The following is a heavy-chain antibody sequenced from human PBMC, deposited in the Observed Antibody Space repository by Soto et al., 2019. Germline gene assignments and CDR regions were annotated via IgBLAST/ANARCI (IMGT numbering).Heavy chain of an antibody. CDR1: GYSFTSYW. V-gene: IGHV5-51*01. J-gene: IGHJ6*03. Sequence: GESLKISCKGSGYSFTSYWIGWVRQMPGKGLEWMGIIYPGDSDTRYSPSFQGQVTISADKSISTAYLQWSSLKASDTAMYYCARTPTYYDFWSGHYHYYMDVWGKGTTVTVSS. CDR2: IYPGDSDT. D-gene: IGHD3-3*01. CDR3: ARTPTYYDFWSGHYHYYMDV.